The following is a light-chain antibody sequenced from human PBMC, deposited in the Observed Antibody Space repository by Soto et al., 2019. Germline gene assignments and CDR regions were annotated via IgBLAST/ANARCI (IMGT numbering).Light chain of an antibody. CDR2: ENY. CDR1: SSDVGGYNY. Sequence: QSAPTQPPSASGSPGQSVTFSCTGTSSDVGGYNYVCWYQHSPGTAPKLTIYENYKRPSGVPDRFSGSKSGNTASLTITGLRSEDEADYYCAVYEDSRTWVFGGGTKLTVL. J-gene: IGLJ3*02. V-gene: IGLV2-8*01. CDR3: AVYEDSRTWV.